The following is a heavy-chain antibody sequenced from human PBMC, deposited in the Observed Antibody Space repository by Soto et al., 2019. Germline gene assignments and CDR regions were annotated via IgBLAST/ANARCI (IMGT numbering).Heavy chain of an antibody. CDR1: GGSISSGGYS. Sequence: SETLSLTCAVSGGSISSGGYSWSWIRQPPGKGLEWIGYIYHSGSTYYNPSLKSRVTISVDRSKNQFSLKLSSVTAADTAVYFCAGSSGWWRLNVWGQGTTVTVSS. V-gene: IGHV4-30-2*02. J-gene: IGHJ6*02. D-gene: IGHD6-19*01. CDR3: AGSSGWWRLNV. CDR2: IYHSGST.